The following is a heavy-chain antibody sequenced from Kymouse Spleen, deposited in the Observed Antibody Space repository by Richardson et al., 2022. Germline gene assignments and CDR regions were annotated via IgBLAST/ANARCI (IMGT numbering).Heavy chain of an antibody. J-gene: IGHJ6*02. CDR2: INHSGST. CDR3: ARGEGFGELLPVEV. CDR1: GGSFSGYY. D-gene: IGHD3-10*01. Sequence: QVQLQQWGAGLLKPSETLSLTCAVYGGSFSGYYWSWIRQPPGKGLEWIGEINHSGSTNYNPSLKSRVTISVDTSKNQFSLKLSSVTAADTAVYYCARGEGFGELLPVEVWGQGTTVTVSS. V-gene: IGHV4-34*01.